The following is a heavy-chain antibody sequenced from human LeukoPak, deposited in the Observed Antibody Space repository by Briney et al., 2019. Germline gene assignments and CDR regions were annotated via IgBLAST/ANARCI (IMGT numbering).Heavy chain of an antibody. CDR3: AKGPLWFGELLSGTNYDY. CDR2: ISYDGSNK. J-gene: IGHJ4*02. CDR1: GFTFSSYG. D-gene: IGHD3-10*01. Sequence: GGSLRLSCAASGFTFSSYGMHWVRQAPGKGLEWVAVISYDGSNKYYADSVKGRFTISRDNSKNTLYLQMNSLRAEDTAVYYCAKGPLWFGELLSGTNYDYWGQGTLVTVSS. V-gene: IGHV3-30*18.